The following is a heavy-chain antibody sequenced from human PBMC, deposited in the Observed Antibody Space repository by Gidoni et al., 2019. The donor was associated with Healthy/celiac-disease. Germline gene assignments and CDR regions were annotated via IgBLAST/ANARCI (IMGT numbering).Heavy chain of an antibody. D-gene: IGHD3-3*01. CDR3: ARLGFLEWLLGPYYYYGMDV. V-gene: IGHV1-8*01. CDR1: GYTFTSYD. CDR2: MNPNSGNT. Sequence: QVQLVQSGAEVKKPGASVKVSCKASGYTFTSYDIHWVRQATGQGLEWMGWMNPNSGNTGYAQKFQGRVTMTRNTSISTAYMELSSLRSEDTAVYYCARLGFLEWLLGPYYYYGMDVWGQGTTVTVSS. J-gene: IGHJ6*02.